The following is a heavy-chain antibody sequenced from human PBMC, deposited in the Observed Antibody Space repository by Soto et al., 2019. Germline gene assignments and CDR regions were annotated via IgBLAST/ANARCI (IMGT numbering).Heavy chain of an antibody. CDR2: INPNSGGT. Sequence: RASVKVSCKASGYTFTDYYVHWVRQAPGQGLEWMGWINPNSGGTKSAQKFQGRVTMTRDTSMSTAYMELSRLRSEDTAVYYCAANIVVAPAASQYYYGMDVWGQGTTVTVS. CDR3: AANIVVAPAASQYYYGMDV. V-gene: IGHV1-2*02. D-gene: IGHD2-2*01. CDR1: GYTFTDYY. J-gene: IGHJ6*02.